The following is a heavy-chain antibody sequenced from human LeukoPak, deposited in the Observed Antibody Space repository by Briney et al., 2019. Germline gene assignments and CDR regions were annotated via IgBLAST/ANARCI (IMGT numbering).Heavy chain of an antibody. CDR1: GGSISTYY. D-gene: IGHD3-3*01. V-gene: IGHV4-59*01. J-gene: IGHJ4*02. CDR3: ATFWSGYGY. CDR2: IYYSGST. Sequence: SETLSLTCTVSGGSISTYYWSWSRQPPGKGLEWIGYIYYSGSTNYNPSLKSRVTISLDTSKNQFSLKLTSVTAADTAVYYCATFWSGYGYWGQGTLVTVSS.